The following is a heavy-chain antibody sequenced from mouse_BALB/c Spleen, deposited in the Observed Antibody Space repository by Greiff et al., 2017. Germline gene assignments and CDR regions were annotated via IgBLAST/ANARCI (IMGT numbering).Heavy chain of an antibody. J-gene: IGHJ1*01. V-gene: IGHV1S29*02. CDR2: IYPYNGGT. D-gene: IGHD2-1*01. CDR3: ERENGNFYWYFDV. CDR1: GYTFTDYN. Sequence: VHVKQSGPELVKPGASVKISCKASGYTFTDYNMHWVKQSHGKSLEWIGYIYPYNGGTGYNQKFKSKATLTVDNSSSTAYMELRSLTSEDSAVFYCERENGNFYWYFDVWGAGTTVTVSS.